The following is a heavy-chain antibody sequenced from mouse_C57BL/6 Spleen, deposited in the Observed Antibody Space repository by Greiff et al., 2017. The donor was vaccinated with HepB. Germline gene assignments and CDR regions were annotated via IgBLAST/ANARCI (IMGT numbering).Heavy chain of an antibody. D-gene: IGHD2-3*01. CDR1: GFTFSSYA. Sequence: EVKVVESGGGLVKPGGSLKLSCAASGFTFSSYAMSWVRQTPEKRLEWVATISDGGSYTYYPDNVKGRFTISRDNAKNNLYLQMSHLKSEDTAMYYCARDNSYDGYYEYFDVWGTGTTVTVSS. V-gene: IGHV5-4*01. CDR3: ARDNSYDGYYEYFDV. J-gene: IGHJ1*03. CDR2: ISDGGSYT.